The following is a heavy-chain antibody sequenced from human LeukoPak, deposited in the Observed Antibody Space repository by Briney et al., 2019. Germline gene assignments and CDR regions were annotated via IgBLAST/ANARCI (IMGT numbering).Heavy chain of an antibody. J-gene: IGHJ4*02. CDR2: INPSGGSA. V-gene: IGHV1-46*01. D-gene: IGHD6-13*01. CDR1: GYTFSIYN. Sequence: ASVKVSCKASGYTFSIYNMHWVRQAPGQGLEWMGIINPSGGSASDTQKFQGRVTMTRDMSTSTLYMELSSLRSEDTAVYYCAREGVAATGLDYWGQGTLVTVSS. CDR3: AREGVAATGLDY.